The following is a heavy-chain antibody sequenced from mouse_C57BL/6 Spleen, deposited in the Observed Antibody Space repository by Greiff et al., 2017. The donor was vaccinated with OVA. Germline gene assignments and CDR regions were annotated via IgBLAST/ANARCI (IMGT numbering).Heavy chain of an antibody. CDR1: GYTFTSSW. CDR2: IHPNSGST. Sequence: VPLQPPGAELVKPGASVQLSCQASGYTFTSSWMHWVKQRPGQGLEWIGMIHPNSGSTNYNEKFKSKATLTVDKSSSTAYMQLSSLTSEDSAVYYCARWDYFDYWGQGTTLTVAS. CDR3: ARWDYFDY. J-gene: IGHJ2*01. V-gene: IGHV1-64*01.